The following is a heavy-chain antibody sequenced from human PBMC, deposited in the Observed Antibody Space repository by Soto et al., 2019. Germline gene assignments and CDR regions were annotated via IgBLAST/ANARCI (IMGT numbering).Heavy chain of an antibody. D-gene: IGHD3-10*01. CDR1: GGSISSYY. J-gene: IGHJ5*02. V-gene: IGHV4-59*12. CDR3: ARVSGSYYNPSNNWFDP. CDR2: IYYSGST. Sequence: SETLSLTCTVSGGSISSYYWSWIRQPPGKGLEWIGYIYYSGSTNYNPSLKSRVTISVDTSKNQFSLKLSSVTAADTAVYYCARVSGSYYNPSNNWFDPWGQGTLVTVSS.